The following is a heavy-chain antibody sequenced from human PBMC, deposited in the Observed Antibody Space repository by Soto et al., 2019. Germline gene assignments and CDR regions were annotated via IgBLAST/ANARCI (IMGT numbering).Heavy chain of an antibody. Sequence: ASVKVSSKASGYSFTSYYMHWVRQAIGQGLEFMGWMNPSGRNTGYAQKFQGRATFTWNTPTSTAYMDLSGLRSEDTAVYYCARYRTKVPVAFDIWGQGTMVTVSS. CDR2: MNPSGRNT. CDR1: GYSFTSYY. J-gene: IGHJ3*02. D-gene: IGHD1-26*01. CDR3: ARYRTKVPVAFDI. V-gene: IGHV1-8*02.